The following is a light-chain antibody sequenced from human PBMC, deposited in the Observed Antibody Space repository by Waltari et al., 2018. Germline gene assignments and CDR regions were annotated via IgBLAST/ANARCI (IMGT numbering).Light chain of an antibody. CDR2: GGD. V-gene: IGLV1-44*01. J-gene: IGLJ3*02. CDR3: ASWDDSLNGHWV. CDR1: ASNIGGNL. Sequence: QSVLTQPPSASGTPGQRVTISCSGSASNIGGNLVNWYQQLPGTAPKPLIYGGDPLPPGCPDAFSASKTGTSASLAISGLQSDDEADYFCASWDDSLNGHWVFGGGTKVTVL.